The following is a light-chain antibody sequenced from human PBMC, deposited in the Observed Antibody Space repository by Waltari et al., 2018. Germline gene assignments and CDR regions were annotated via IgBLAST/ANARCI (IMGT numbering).Light chain of an antibody. J-gene: IGLJ3*02. CDR2: LNSDGSH. CDR1: SGHSSYA. V-gene: IGLV4-69*01. CDR3: QTWGTGMGV. Sequence: QLVLTQSPSASASLGASVKLTCSLSSGHSSYAIAWHQQQPEKGPRYLMKLNSDGSHSKGDGIPDRCSGASSGAERYLTISSLQSEDEADYDCQTWGTGMGVFGGGTKLTVL.